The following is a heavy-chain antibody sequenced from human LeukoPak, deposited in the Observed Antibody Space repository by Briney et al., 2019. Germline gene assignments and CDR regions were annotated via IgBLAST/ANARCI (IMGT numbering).Heavy chain of an antibody. Sequence: QTGGSLRLSCAASGFTFSSYAMSWVRQAPGKGLEWVSAISGSGGSTYYADSVKGRFTISRDNSKNTLYLQMNSLRAEDTAVYYCAKVLATVTTAIDYFDYWGQGTLVTVSS. CDR3: AKVLATVTTAIDYFDY. CDR1: GFTFSSYA. D-gene: IGHD4-17*01. V-gene: IGHV3-23*01. J-gene: IGHJ4*02. CDR2: ISGSGGST.